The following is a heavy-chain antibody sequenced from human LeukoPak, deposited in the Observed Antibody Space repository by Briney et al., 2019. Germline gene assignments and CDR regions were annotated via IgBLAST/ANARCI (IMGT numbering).Heavy chain of an antibody. Sequence: SETLSLTCTVSGGSISSGSYYWSWIRQPAGKRLEWIGRIYTSGSTNYNPSLKSRVTISVDTSKNQFSLKLSSVTAADTAVYYCARSSITMVRGVRYYYYMDVWGKGTTVTVSS. J-gene: IGHJ6*03. CDR3: ARSSITMVRGVRYYYYMDV. V-gene: IGHV4-61*02. D-gene: IGHD3-10*01. CDR1: GGSISSGSYY. CDR2: IYTSGST.